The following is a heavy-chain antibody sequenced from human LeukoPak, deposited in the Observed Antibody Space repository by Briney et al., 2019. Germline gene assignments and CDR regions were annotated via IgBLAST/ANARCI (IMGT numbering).Heavy chain of an antibody. CDR2: ISGSGTYT. Sequence: GGSLRLSCAASEFTFSSYAISWVRQAPGKGVESDSAISGSGTYTYYADAVKGRFTISRDNSKNTLYLQMNSLRAEDTAVYYCARDHRAGYSSSWTVDYWGQGTLVTVSS. V-gene: IGHV3-23*01. CDR3: ARDHRAGYSSSWTVDY. D-gene: IGHD6-13*01. J-gene: IGHJ4*02. CDR1: EFTFSSYA.